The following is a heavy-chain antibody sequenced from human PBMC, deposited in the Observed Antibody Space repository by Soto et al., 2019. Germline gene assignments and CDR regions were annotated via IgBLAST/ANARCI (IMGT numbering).Heavy chain of an antibody. CDR3: VRGGGVGTTWGYY. D-gene: IGHD1-26*01. V-gene: IGHV3-48*02. Sequence: GGSLRLSCEGFGYPFRGYGMIWVRQAPGKGLECVSYISSDETIVNYADSVKGRFTISRDSAKNSLFLQMNSLRDEDTAVYYCVRGGGVGTTWGYYWGQGAQVTVSS. CDR1: GYPFRGYG. CDR2: ISSDETIV. J-gene: IGHJ4*02.